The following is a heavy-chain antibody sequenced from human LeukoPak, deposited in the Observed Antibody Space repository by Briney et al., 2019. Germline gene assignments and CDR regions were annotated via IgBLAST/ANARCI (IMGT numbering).Heavy chain of an antibody. Sequence: LRLSCAASGFTFSHAWMSWVRQAPGKGLEWIGEINHSGSTNYNPSLKSRVTILVDTSKNQFSLKLSSVTAADTAVYYCAIMADVVVPAAIDYWGQGTLVTVSS. CDR1: GFTFSHAW. D-gene: IGHD2-2*01. V-gene: IGHV4-34*08. J-gene: IGHJ4*02. CDR3: AIMADVVVPAAIDY. CDR2: INHSGST.